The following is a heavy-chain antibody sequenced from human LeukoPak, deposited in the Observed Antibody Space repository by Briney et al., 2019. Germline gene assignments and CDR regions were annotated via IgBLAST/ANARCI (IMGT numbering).Heavy chain of an antibody. CDR2: ISSSGSTI. Sequence: GGSLRLSCAASGFTFSDYYMSWIRQAPGKGLEWVSYISSSGSTIYYADSVKGRFTISRDNAKNSLYLQMNSLRAEDTAVYYCARDGGYDYSPFDAFDIWGQGTMVTVSS. V-gene: IGHV3-11*01. CDR1: GFTFSDYY. D-gene: IGHD5-12*01. CDR3: ARDGGYDYSPFDAFDI. J-gene: IGHJ3*02.